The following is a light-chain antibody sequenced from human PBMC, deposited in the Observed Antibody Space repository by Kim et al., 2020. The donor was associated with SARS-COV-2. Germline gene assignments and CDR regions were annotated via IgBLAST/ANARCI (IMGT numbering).Light chain of an antibody. CDR3: GTWDSNLSVYV. Sequence: GQKITVCSSGESSIIENKYVCWYRQLPGTAPKLLILDDNERPSGIPGRFSGSKSGTSATLGITGLQTGDDADYYCGTWDSNLSVYVFGTGTKVTVL. CDR2: DDN. CDR1: SSIIENKY. J-gene: IGLJ1*01. V-gene: IGLV1-51*01.